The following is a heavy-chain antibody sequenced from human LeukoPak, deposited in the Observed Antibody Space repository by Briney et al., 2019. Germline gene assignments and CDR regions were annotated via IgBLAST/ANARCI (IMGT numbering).Heavy chain of an antibody. CDR2: IKGDGSDK. CDR1: GFTFSNYA. Sequence: GGSLRLSCAASGFTFSNYAMSWVRQAPGKGLEWLANIKGDGSDKNYVDSVKGRFTISRDNAKNSLFLQTSSLRGEDTALYYCATEHWGPNSWGQGTLVTVSS. J-gene: IGHJ4*02. CDR3: ATEHWGPNS. V-gene: IGHV3-7*01. D-gene: IGHD3-16*01.